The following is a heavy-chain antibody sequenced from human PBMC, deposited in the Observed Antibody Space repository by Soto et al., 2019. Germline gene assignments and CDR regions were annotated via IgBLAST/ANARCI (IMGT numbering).Heavy chain of an antibody. V-gene: IGHV3-21*01. Sequence: PGGSLRLSCVGSGFTFSNYSINWVRQAPGKGLEWVSSISGRNDIYYADSVKGRFTISRDNAKNSVSLQMNSLGAEDTAVYYCAREYTAWPLAYGLDVWGQGTTVTVSS. CDR2: ISGRNDI. J-gene: IGHJ6*02. CDR3: AREYTAWPLAYGLDV. CDR1: GFTFSNYS. D-gene: IGHD2-2*02.